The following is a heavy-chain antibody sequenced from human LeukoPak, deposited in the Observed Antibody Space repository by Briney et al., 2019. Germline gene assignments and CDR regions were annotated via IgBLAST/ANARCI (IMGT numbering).Heavy chain of an antibody. CDR3: ATLACVYSSPFDY. Sequence: GGSLRLSCAASGFTFCSYDMSWVPPGPGKGREWVSFIRSGGGSTLYADSVKGRITISRDNSKNTLYAEMNRLRAEDTAVYYCATLACVYSSPFDYWGQGTLVTVSS. CDR2: IRSGGGST. V-gene: IGHV3-23*01. D-gene: IGHD6-13*01. CDR1: GFTFCSYD. J-gene: IGHJ4*02.